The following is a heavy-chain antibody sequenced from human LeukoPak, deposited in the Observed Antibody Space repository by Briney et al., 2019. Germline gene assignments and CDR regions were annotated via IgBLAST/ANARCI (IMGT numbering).Heavy chain of an antibody. V-gene: IGHV3-74*01. CDR2: INSDGSST. Sequence: PGGSLRLSCAASGFTFSSYWMHWVRQAPGKGLVWVSRINSDGSSTSYADSVKGRFTISRDNAKNTLYLQMNSLRVEDTAVYYCARGGAGYFFDFWGQGTLVTVSS. CDR1: GFTFSSYW. CDR3: ARGGAGYFFDF. J-gene: IGHJ4*02. D-gene: IGHD5-12*01.